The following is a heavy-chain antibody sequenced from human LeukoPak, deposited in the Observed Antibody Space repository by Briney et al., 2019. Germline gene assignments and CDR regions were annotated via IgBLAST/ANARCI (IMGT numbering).Heavy chain of an antibody. J-gene: IGHJ1*01. D-gene: IGHD2-2*01. CDR1: GYTFTGYY. V-gene: IGHV1-2*02. CDR3: ARDLDCSSTSCLGRVEYFQH. CDR2: INPNSGGT. Sequence: ASVKVSCKASGYTFTGYYMQWVRQAPGQGLEWMGWINPNSGGTKHAPKFQDRVTMSRDTSINTAYMELSRLTSDDTAVYFCARDLDCSSTSCLGRVEYFQHWGQGTLVTVSS.